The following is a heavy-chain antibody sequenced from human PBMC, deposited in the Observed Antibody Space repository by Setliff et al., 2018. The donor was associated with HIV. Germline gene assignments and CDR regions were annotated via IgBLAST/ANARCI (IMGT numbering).Heavy chain of an antibody. CDR2: LHSLGSSRVSDTP. CDR3: ARGLSSQTYWGTRPLGLDY. J-gene: IGHJ4*01. CDR1: SGSMTGRY. V-gene: IGHV4-4*08. D-gene: IGHD2-2*01. Sequence: SETLSLTCSVSSGSMTGRYWTWVRQPPGKGLEWIGYLHSLGSSRVSDTPNDSPSLKSRITFSLDTSKRQFALTRTSVTAADTAVYYCARGLSSQTYWGTRPLGLDYWGQGSLVTVSS.